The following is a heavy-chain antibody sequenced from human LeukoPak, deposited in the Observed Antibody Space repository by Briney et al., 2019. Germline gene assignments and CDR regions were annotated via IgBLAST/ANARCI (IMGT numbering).Heavy chain of an antibody. CDR3: ASEFRY. CDR2: IYASGTT. V-gene: IGHV4-38-2*02. J-gene: IGHJ4*02. CDR1: GYSISTGYY. Sequence: SETLSLTCTVSGYSISTGYYWGWIRQPAGKGLEWIGRIYASGTTNYNPSLKDRVTISLDTSKNQLSLKLSSVTATDTAVYYCASEFRYWGQGTLVTVSS.